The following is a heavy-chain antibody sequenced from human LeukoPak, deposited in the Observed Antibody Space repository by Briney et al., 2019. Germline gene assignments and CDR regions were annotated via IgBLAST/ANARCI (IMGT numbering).Heavy chain of an antibody. CDR1: GYTFTSYD. V-gene: IGHV1-8*01. CDR3: ARAAQTTVVTPGGD. Sequence: ASVKVSCKASGYTFTSYDINWVRQATGQGLEWMGWMNPNSGNTGYAQKFQGRVTMTRNTPISTAYMELSSLRSEDTAVYYCARAAQTTVVTPGGDWGQGTLVTVSS. D-gene: IGHD4-23*01. J-gene: IGHJ4*02. CDR2: MNPNSGNT.